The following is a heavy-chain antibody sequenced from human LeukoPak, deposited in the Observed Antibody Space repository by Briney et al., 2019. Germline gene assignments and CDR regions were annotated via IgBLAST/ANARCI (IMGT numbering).Heavy chain of an antibody. D-gene: IGHD3-3*02. Sequence: SETLSLTCTVSGGSISNYYWSWIRQPPGKGLEWIGYIYYSGRINYNPSLKSRVTISVDTSKNQFSLRLTSVTAADTAVYYCARHTGSIIWFDYWGQGALVTVSS. V-gene: IGHV4-59*08. CDR3: ARHTGSIIWFDY. CDR2: IYYSGRI. J-gene: IGHJ5*01. CDR1: GGSISNYY.